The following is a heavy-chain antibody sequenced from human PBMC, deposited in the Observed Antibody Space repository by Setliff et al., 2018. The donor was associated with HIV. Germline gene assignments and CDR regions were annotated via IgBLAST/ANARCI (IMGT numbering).Heavy chain of an antibody. CDR1: GGSFSGSH. CDR2: LSYVGVT. V-gene: IGHV4-34*01. J-gene: IGHJ4*02. D-gene: IGHD2-21*02. CDR3: ATTECRGADCPQMYDY. Sequence: PSETLSLTCAVHGGSFSGSHWSWIRQPPGKGLEWIGELSYVGVTNHNPSLKSRVTISVEASKRQWSLKLNSVTAADTAVHFCATTECRGADCPQMYDYWGQGILVTVSS.